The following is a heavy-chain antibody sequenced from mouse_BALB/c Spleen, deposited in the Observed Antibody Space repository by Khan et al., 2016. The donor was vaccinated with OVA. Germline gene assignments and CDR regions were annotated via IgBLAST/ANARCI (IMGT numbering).Heavy chain of an antibody. V-gene: IGHV5-15*02. Sequence: EVELVESGGGLVQPGGSRKLSCAASGFTFIDYGMAWVRQTPGKGPEWIAFISSVAYSIYYAETVTGRFTISRENAKNTLYLEMSSLRSDDTAMYYCARGGFAYWGQGTLVTVSA. J-gene: IGHJ3*01. CDR3: ARGGFAY. CDR2: ISSVAYSI. CDR1: GFTFIDYG.